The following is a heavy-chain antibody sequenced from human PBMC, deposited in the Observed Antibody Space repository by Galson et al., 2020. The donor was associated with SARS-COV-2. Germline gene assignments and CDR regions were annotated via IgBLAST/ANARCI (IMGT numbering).Heavy chain of an antibody. CDR1: GFTFSSYA. D-gene: IGHD1-26*01. CDR2: ISYDGSNK. Sequence: TGGSLRLSCAASGFTFSSYAMHWVRQAPGKGLEWVAVISYDGSNKYYADSVKGRFTISRDNSKNTLYLQMNSLRAEDTAVYYCARAESGSYYTFDYWGQGTLVTVSS. CDR3: ARAESGSYYTFDY. J-gene: IGHJ4*02. V-gene: IGHV3-30-3*01.